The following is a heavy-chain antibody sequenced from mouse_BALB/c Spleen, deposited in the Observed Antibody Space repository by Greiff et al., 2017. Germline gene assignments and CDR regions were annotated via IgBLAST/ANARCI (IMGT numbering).Heavy chain of an antibody. Sequence: QVQLKQSGPELVKPGASVKMSCKASGYTFTDYVISWVKQRTGQGLEWIGEIYPGSGSTYYNEKFKGKATLTADKSSNTAYMQLSSLTSEDSAVYFCARSSYYYYGSSYYAMDYWGQGTSVTVSS. V-gene: IGHV1-77*01. J-gene: IGHJ4*01. CDR2: IYPGSGST. CDR3: ARSSYYYYGSSYYAMDY. CDR1: GYTFTDYV. D-gene: IGHD1-1*01.